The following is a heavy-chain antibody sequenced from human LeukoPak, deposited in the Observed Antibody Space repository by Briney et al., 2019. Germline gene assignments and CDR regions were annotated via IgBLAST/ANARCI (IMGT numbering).Heavy chain of an antibody. CDR1: GFTFSTYE. J-gene: IGHJ4*02. V-gene: IGHV3-9*01. CDR3: AKGVTGTDTESDFDY. Sequence: GGSLRLSCAASGFTFSTYEVNWVRQAPGKGLEWVSGISWNSGSIGYADSVKGRFTISRDNAKNSLYLQMNSLGAEDTALYYCAKGVTGTDTESDFDYWGQGTLVTVSS. D-gene: IGHD1-20*01. CDR2: ISWNSGSI.